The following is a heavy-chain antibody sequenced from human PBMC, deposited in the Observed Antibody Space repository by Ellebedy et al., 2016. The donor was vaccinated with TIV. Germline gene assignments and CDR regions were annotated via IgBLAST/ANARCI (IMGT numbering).Heavy chain of an antibody. V-gene: IGHV4-39*01. CDR1: GGSLGSSSYY. CDR3: ATPNSLNYYALDV. CDR2: IYYTGST. J-gene: IGHJ6*02. D-gene: IGHD4-23*01. Sequence: MPSETLSLTCTVSGGSLGSSSYYWVWIRQPPGKGLEWIGSIYYTGSTNYNPSLKSRVTISVDRSKNQFALKLRSVTAADTAVFYCATPNSLNYYALDVWGQGTTVTVSS.